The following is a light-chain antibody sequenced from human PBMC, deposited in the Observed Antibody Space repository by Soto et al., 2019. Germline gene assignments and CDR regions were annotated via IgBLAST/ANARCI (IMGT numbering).Light chain of an antibody. CDR3: QQYGSSSWT. J-gene: IGKJ1*01. Sequence: EVALTQAPGTLSLSPGKRATLTSAASQSISSTYLAWYQQGPGQAPSLLIYGASSRATGIPDRFSGSGSGTEFTLTIRRLEPEDFAVYYCQQYGSSSWTFGQGTKVDIK. V-gene: IGKV3-20*01. CDR2: GAS. CDR1: QSISSTY.